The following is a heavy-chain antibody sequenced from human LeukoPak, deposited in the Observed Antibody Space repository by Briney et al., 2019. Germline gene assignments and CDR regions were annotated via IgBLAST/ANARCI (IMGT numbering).Heavy chain of an antibody. CDR3: ERDWGYYAIDI. D-gene: IGHD2-15*01. CDR1: GFTPSRYW. V-gene: IGHV3-7*01. J-gene: IGHJ3*02. Sequence: GCLRLSCAASGFTPSRYWMYWVREAPGKGLEWVASIKQDESEKYYGDSVKGRFAVSRDNAKNSLFLQMNSLRAEDTAVYYCERDWGYYAIDIWGQGTMVTVSS. CDR2: IKQDESEK.